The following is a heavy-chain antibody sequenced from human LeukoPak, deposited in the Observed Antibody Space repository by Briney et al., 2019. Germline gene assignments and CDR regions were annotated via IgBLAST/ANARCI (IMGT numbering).Heavy chain of an antibody. Sequence: SETLSLTCTVSGGSISSYYWSWIRQPPGKGLEWIGEIHHSGSTNYNPSLKSRVTISVDTSKNQFSLNLTSVTAADTAVYYCARVPAARIYGMDVWGQGTTVTVSS. CDR2: IHHSGST. CDR1: GGSISSYY. J-gene: IGHJ6*02. D-gene: IGHD6-6*01. V-gene: IGHV4-34*01. CDR3: ARVPAARIYGMDV.